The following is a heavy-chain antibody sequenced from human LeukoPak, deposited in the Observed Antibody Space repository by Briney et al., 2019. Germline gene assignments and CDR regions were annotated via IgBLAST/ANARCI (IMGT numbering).Heavy chain of an antibody. Sequence: TGGSLRLSCAASGFTFGSYWMHWVRQAPGKGLVWVSRINTDGSSTSYADSVKGRFTISRDNAKNTLYLQMNSLRAEDTAVYYCATLGGGWPFVVVTAWGQGTLVTVSS. CDR3: ATLGGGWPFVVVTA. V-gene: IGHV3-74*01. CDR1: GFTFGSYW. CDR2: INTDGSST. D-gene: IGHD2-21*02. J-gene: IGHJ4*02.